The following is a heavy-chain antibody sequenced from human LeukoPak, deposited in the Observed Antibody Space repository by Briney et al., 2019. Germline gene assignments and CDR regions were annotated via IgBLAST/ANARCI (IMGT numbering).Heavy chain of an antibody. J-gene: IGHJ6*03. CDR2: ISAYNGNT. D-gene: IGHD4-17*01. V-gene: IGHV1-18*01. CDR3: ARDVRGGRSGDYSYYYYMDV. CDR1: GYTFTSYG. Sequence: ASVKVSCKASGYTFTSYGISWVRQAPGQGLEWMGWISAYNGNTNYAQKLQGRVTMTTDTSTSTAYMELRSLRSDDTAVYYCARDVRGGRSGDYSYYYYMDVWGKGTTVTVSS.